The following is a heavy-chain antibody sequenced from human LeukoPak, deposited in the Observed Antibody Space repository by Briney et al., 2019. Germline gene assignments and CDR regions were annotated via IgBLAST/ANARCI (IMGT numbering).Heavy chain of an antibody. CDR2: ISYDGSNK. J-gene: IGHJ4*02. D-gene: IGHD2-21*02. Sequence: PGGSLRLSCAASGFTFSSYAMHWVRQAPGKGLEWVAVISYDGSNKYYADSVKGRFTISRDNSKNTLYLQMNSLRAEDTAVYYCARDIDFLSCGADCYSEYCFDYWGQGTLVTVSS. CDR1: GFTFSSYA. CDR3: ARDIDFLSCGADCYSEYCFDY. V-gene: IGHV3-30*04.